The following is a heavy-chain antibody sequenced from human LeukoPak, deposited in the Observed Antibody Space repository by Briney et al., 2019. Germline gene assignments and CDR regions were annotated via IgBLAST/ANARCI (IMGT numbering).Heavy chain of an antibody. V-gene: IGHV1-69*05. CDR3: ARNPRYYSDTSGYYPFDY. J-gene: IGHJ4*02. D-gene: IGHD3-22*01. CDR2: IIPMFGRT. Sequence: ASVKVSCKTSGGTLSTSAINWVRQAPGQGLEWMGGIIPMFGRTNNAQKFQGRVTITTVGSTSTAYMELRSLRSEDTAVYYCARNPRYYSDTSGYYPFDYWGQGTLVTVSS. CDR1: GGTLSTSA.